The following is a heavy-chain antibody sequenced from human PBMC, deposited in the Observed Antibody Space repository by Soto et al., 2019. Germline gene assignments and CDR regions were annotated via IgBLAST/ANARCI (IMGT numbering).Heavy chain of an antibody. V-gene: IGHV4-34*01. D-gene: IGHD2-21*02. J-gene: IGHJ4*02. CDR3: ARARAYCGGDCYSAQIDY. CDR1: GGSFSGYY. CDR2: INHSGST. Sequence: SETLSLTCAVYGGSFSGYYWSWIRQPPWKGLEWIGEINHSGSTNYNPSLKSRVTISVDTSKSQFSLKLSSVTAADTAVYYCARARAYCGGDCYSAQIDYWGQGTLVTVSS.